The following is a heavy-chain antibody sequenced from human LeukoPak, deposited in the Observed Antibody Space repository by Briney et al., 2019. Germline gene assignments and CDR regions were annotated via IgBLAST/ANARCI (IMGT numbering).Heavy chain of an antibody. CDR2: IYTSGST. CDR3: ARADIMATITSALDAFDI. Sequence: PSETLSLTCTVSGGSISSYYWSWIRHPAGKGLEWIGRIYTSGSTNYNPSLKSRVTMSVDTSKNQFSLKLSSVTAADTAVYYCARADIMATITSALDAFDIWGQGTMVTVSS. D-gene: IGHD5-12*01. J-gene: IGHJ3*02. CDR1: GGSISSYY. V-gene: IGHV4-4*07.